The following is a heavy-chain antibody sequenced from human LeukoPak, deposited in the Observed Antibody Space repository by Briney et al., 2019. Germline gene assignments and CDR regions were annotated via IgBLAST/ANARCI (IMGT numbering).Heavy chain of an antibody. CDR1: GGSISGSSYY. CDR3: ARLSGEGAIAAAGQNDDY. Sequence: SETLSLTCTVSGGSISGSSYYWGWIRQPPGKGLEWIGSINYSGTTYYNPSLKSRVTISVDTSKNQFSLKLSSVTAADTAVYYCARLSGEGAIAAAGQNDDYWGQGTLVTVSS. D-gene: IGHD6-13*01. V-gene: IGHV4-39*01. J-gene: IGHJ4*02. CDR2: INYSGTT.